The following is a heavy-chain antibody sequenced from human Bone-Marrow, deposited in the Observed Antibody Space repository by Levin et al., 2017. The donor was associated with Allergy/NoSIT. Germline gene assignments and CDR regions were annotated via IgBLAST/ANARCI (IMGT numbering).Heavy chain of an antibody. V-gene: IGHV3-23*01. D-gene: IGHD2-2*01. CDR3: AKERAPAGSGKYMDV. J-gene: IGHJ6*03. CDR2: ISGSGGRT. Sequence: PGGSLRLSCAASEFTFSSHAMSWVRQAPGKGLEWVSAISGSGGRTYYADSVKGRFTISRDNSKNTLSLQMNSLRAEDTALYYCAKERAPAGSGKYMDVWGKGTTVTVSS. CDR1: EFTFSSHA.